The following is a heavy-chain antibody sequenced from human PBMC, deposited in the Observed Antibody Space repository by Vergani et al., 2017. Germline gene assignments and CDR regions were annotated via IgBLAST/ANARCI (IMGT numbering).Heavy chain of an antibody. CDR1: GGSISSGGYY. J-gene: IGHJ3*02. CDR3: ARVDSSGWYDAFDI. V-gene: IGHV4-61*02. Sequence: QVQLQESGPGLVKPSQTLSLTCTVSGGSISSGGYYWSWIRQHPGKGLEWIGRMYTSGSTNYSPSLKSRVTISVDTSKNQFSLKLSSVTAADTAVYYCARVDSSGWYDAFDIWGQGTMVTVSS. D-gene: IGHD6-19*01. CDR2: MYTSGST.